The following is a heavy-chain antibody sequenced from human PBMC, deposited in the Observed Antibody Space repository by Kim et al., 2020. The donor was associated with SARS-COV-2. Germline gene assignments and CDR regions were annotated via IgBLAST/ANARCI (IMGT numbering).Heavy chain of an antibody. CDR2: IYYSGST. D-gene: IGHD6-13*01. V-gene: IGHV4-39*01. CDR1: GGSISSSSYY. CDR3: ASLAAAGRQVYWYFDL. J-gene: IGHJ2*01. Sequence: SETLSLTCTVSGGSISSSSYYWGWIRQPPGKGLEWIGSIYYSGSTYYNPSLKSRVTISVDTSKNQFSLKLSSVTAADTAVYYCASLAAAGRQVYWYFDLWGRGTLVTVSS.